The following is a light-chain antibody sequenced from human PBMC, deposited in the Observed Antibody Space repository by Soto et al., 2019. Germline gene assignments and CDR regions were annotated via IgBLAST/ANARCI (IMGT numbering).Light chain of an antibody. CDR2: GNS. CDR1: SSNIGAGYD. Sequence: QSVLTQPPSVSGAPGQRVTISCTGSSSNIGAGYDVHWYQQLPGTAPKLLISGNSNRPSGVPDRFSGSKSGTSASLAIPGLQAEDEADYYCQSYDSSLSAWVFGGGTKLTVL. CDR3: QSYDSSLSAWV. J-gene: IGLJ3*02. V-gene: IGLV1-40*01.